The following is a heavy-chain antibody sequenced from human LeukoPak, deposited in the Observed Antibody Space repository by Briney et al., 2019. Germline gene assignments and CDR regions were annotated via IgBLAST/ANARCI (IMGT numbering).Heavy chain of an antibody. V-gene: IGHV3-49*04. CDR3: TRVSRSGSYSDF. CDR2: IRSQGYGGTT. D-gene: IGHD3-10*01. J-gene: IGHJ4*02. Sequence: PGGSLRLSCTTSGFTFGDYAMSWVRQAPGKGLEWVGLIRSQGYGGTTQYAASVKGRFTISREDSKSIAYLQMNSLKTEDTAVYYCTRVSRSGSYSDFWGQGTLVTVSS. CDR1: GFTFGDYA.